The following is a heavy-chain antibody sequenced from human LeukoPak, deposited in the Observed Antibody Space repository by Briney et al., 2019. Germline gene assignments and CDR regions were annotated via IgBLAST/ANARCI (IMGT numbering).Heavy chain of an antibody. J-gene: IGHJ4*02. CDR2: ISSSGGST. D-gene: IGHD4-23*01. V-gene: IGHV3-23*01. Sequence: GGSLRLSCAASGFTFSNYAMNWVRQAPGKGLEWVSFISSSGGSTFYADSVKGRFTISRDNSKNTLYLQMNSLRAEDAAVYYCARGGLGNFDWGQGTLVTVSS. CDR3: ARGGLGNFD. CDR1: GFTFSNYA.